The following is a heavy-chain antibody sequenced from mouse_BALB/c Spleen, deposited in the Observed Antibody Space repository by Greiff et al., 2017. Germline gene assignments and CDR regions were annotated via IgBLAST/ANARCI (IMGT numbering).Heavy chain of an antibody. CDR2: INPYNGGT. CDR3: ARGGGNFFYYAMDY. D-gene: IGHD2-1*01. J-gene: IGHJ4*01. Sequence: VHVKQSGPELVKPGASMKISCKASGYSFTGYTMNWVKQSHGKNLEWIGLINPYNGGTSYNQKFKGKATLTVDKSSSTAYMELLSLTSEDSAVYYCARGGGNFFYYAMDYWGQGTSVTVSS. CDR1: GYSFTGYT. V-gene: IGHV1-18*01.